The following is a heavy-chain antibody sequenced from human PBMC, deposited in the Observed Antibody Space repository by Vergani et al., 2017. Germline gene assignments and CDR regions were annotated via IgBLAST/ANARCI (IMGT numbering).Heavy chain of an antibody. CDR3: ARGLLGAARGKKGIVRVLGY. D-gene: IGHD2/OR15-2a*01. Sequence: QVQLVQSGAEVKKPGASVKVSCKASGYTFTSYDINWVRQATGQGLEWMGWMNPNSGKTGYAQKFQGRITMTRNTSLSTAYMEMSSLRSEDTAVYYWARGLLGAARGKKGIVRVLGYWGQGTLVTVSS. CDR1: GYTFTSYD. J-gene: IGHJ4*02. CDR2: MNPNSGKT. V-gene: IGHV1-8*01.